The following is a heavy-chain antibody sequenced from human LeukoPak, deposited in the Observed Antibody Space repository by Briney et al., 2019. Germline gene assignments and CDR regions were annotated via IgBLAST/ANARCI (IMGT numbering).Heavy chain of an antibody. CDR1: GGTFSSYA. J-gene: IGHJ4*02. D-gene: IGHD5-18*01. CDR2: IIPIFGTA. V-gene: IGHV1-69*01. Sequence: PVKVSCKASGGTFSSYAISWVRQAPGQGLEWMGGIIPIFGTANYAQKFQGRVTITADESTSTAYMELSSLRSEDTAVYYCARVPYSYGPFDYWGQGTLVTVSS. CDR3: ARVPYSYGPFDY.